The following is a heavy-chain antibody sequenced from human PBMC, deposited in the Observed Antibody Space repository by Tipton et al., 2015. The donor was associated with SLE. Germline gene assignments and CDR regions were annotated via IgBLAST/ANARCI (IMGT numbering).Heavy chain of an antibody. CDR1: GESLSGYS. Sequence: TLSLTCAVYGESLSGYSWSWIRQPPGKGLEWIGEITQRGSTNYIASLKSRVTISVDTSKKHLSLKLSSVTAADTAVYYCASSGAGRLGNFDSWGQGTLVTVSS. J-gene: IGHJ4*02. CDR3: ASSGAGRLGNFDS. D-gene: IGHD7-27*01. V-gene: IGHV4-34*01. CDR2: ITQRGST.